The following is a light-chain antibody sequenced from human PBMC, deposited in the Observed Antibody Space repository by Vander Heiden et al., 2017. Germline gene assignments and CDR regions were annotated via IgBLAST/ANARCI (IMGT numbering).Light chain of an antibody. CDR3: SSYAGSVI. CDR1: SSDVGDYNY. Sequence: QSALTQPRSVSGSPGQSVTMSCTGTSSDVGDYNYVSWYQQHPDKAPELLIYDGTKRRAGVPDRFSGSKSGNTASLTISGLQAEDEADYYCSSYAGSVIFGGGTKLTVL. V-gene: IGLV2-11*01. J-gene: IGLJ2*01. CDR2: DGT.